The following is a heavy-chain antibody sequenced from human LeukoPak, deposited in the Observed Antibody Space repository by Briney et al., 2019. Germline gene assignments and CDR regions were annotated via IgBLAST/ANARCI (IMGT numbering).Heavy chain of an antibody. CDR3: ARGQYCSSTSCLFFDL. D-gene: IGHD2-2*01. CDR2: INAGNGNT. J-gene: IGHJ2*01. Sequence: ASVTVSFTASGYTFTSYAIHWVRQAPGQRLEWMGWINAGNGNTKYPQKFQGRVTITRDTSANTAFMELSSLRSEDTTIYYCARGQYCSSTSCLFFDLWGRGTLVTVSS. V-gene: IGHV1-3*01. CDR1: GYTFTSYA.